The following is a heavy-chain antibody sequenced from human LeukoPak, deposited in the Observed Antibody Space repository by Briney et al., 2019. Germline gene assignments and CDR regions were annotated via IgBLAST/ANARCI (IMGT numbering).Heavy chain of an antibody. V-gene: IGHV5-51*01. D-gene: IGHD6-19*01. CDR2: IYPGDSDT. CDR1: GYSFTSYW. CDR3: ARHSPGPIAVAGIDY. J-gene: IGHJ4*02. Sequence: GESLKISCKGSGYSFTSYWIGWVRQMPGKGLEWMGIIYPGDSDTRYSPSLQGQVTISADKSISTAYLQWSSLKASDTAMYYCARHSPGPIAVAGIDYWGQGTLVTVSS.